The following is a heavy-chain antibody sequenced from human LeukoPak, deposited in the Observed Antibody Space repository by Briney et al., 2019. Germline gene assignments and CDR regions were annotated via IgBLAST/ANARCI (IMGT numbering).Heavy chain of an antibody. CDR3: ARQGGSYSANPYYFDY. J-gene: IGHJ4*02. D-gene: IGHD1-26*01. Sequence: GESLKISCKGSGYSFSNYWIGWVRQMPGKGLEWMGIIYPGDSDTRYSPSFQGQVTISADKSISTAYLQWSSLKASDTAMYYCARQGGSYSANPYYFDYWGQGTLVTVSS. CDR2: IYPGDSDT. CDR1: GYSFSNYW. V-gene: IGHV5-51*01.